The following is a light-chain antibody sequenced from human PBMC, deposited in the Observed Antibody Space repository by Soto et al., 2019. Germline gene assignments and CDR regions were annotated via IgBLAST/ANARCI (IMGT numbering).Light chain of an antibody. J-gene: IGKJ4*01. CDR2: GAS. V-gene: IGKV1-12*01. CDR1: QGISTW. Sequence: DIQMTQSPPYVSASVGDRDTITCRASQGISTWLAWYQQKPGKAPKLLIYGASSLQSGVPSRFSGSGSGTDFTLTISSLQPEDVAAYYCLQANSFPLTFGGGTQVEIK. CDR3: LQANSFPLT.